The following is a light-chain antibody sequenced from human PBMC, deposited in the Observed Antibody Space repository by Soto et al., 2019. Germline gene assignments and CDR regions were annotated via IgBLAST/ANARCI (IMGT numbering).Light chain of an antibody. CDR2: AAS. Sequence: DIQLTQSPSFLSASVGDRVTITCRASQGSSSYLAWYQQKPGKAPKLLIYAASTLQSGVPSIFSGSGSGTECTLTISSLQPEDLATYFCQHLDSYSTFGPWTRLELK. CDR1: QGSSSY. CDR3: QHLDSYST. V-gene: IGKV1-9*01. J-gene: IGKJ5*01.